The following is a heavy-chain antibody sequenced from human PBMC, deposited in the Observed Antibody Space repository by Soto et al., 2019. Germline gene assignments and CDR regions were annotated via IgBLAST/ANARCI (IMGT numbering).Heavy chain of an antibody. Sequence: QVQLVQSGAEVKKPGASVKVSCKASGYTFTSYDINWVRQATGQGLEWMGWMNPNSGNTGYAQKFQGRVTMTRNTSISTAYMDLSSLRSEDTAVYYCARASSWYYFYYGMDVWGQGTTVTVSS. CDR3: ARASSWYYFYYGMDV. CDR1: GYTFTSYD. J-gene: IGHJ6*02. V-gene: IGHV1-8*01. CDR2: MNPNSGNT.